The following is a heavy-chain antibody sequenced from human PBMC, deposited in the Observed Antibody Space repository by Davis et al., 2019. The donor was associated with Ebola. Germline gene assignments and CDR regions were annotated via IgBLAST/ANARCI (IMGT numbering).Heavy chain of an antibody. CDR1: GFSVSRNY. CDR2: IRSKANSYAT. Sequence: GGSLRLSCAASGFSVSRNYMSWVRQASGKGLEWVGRIRSKANSYATAYAASVKGRFTISRDDSKNTAYLQMNSLKTEDTAVYYCTSTHSSSVDYWGQGTLVTVSS. V-gene: IGHV3-73*01. CDR3: TSTHSSSVDY. J-gene: IGHJ4*02. D-gene: IGHD6-13*01.